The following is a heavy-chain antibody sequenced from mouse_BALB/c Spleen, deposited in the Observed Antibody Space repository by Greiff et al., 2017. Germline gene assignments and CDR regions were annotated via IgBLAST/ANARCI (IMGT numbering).Heavy chain of an antibody. Sequence: EVQLQESGPGLVKPSQSLSLTCTVTGYSITSDYAWNWIRQFPGNKLEWMGYISYSGSTSYNPSLKSRISITRDTSKNQFFLQLNSVTTEDTATYYCARGVDYYAMDYWGQGTSVTVSS. V-gene: IGHV3-2*02. CDR2: ISYSGST. CDR3: ARGVDYYAMDY. CDR1: GYSITSDYA. J-gene: IGHJ4*01.